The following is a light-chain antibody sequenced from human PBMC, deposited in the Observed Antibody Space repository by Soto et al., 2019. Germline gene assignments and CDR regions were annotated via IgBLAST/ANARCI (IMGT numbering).Light chain of an antibody. J-gene: IGKJ4*01. V-gene: IGKV3-15*01. CDR2: GAS. CDR3: QQYETWPPLT. CDR1: QSINNN. Sequence: IVMTQSPATLSVSPGERVTLSCRASQSINNNLIWYQQKSGQAPRRLIYGASTRAPGTPARFSGSGSGTEFTLTISSLQSADFAVYYCQQYETWPPLTFGGGTKVEIK.